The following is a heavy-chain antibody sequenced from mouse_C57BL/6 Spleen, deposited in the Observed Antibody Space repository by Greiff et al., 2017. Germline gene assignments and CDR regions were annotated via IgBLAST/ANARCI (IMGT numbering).Heavy chain of an antibody. CDR1: GYTFTSYW. D-gene: IGHD1-1*01. V-gene: IGHV1-64*01. CDR2: IDPNSGST. CDR3: ARDYDGSSYVASFDY. J-gene: IGHJ2*01. Sequence: QVQLQQPGAELVKPGASVTLSCKASGYTFTSYWMHWVKQRPGQGLEWIGMIDPNSGSTNYNEKFKSKATLTVDKSSSTAYMQLSSLTSEDSAVYFCARDYDGSSYVASFDYWGQGTTLTVSS.